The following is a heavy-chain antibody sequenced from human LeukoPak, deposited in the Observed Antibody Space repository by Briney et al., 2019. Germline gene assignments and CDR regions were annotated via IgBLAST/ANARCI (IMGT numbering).Heavy chain of an antibody. D-gene: IGHD6-6*01. J-gene: IGHJ5*02. CDR2: INHSGST. CDR1: GGSFSGYY. Sequence: PSETLSLTCAVYGGSFSGYYWSWIRQPPGKGLEWIGEINHSGSTNYNPSLKSRVTISVDTSKNQFSLKLSSVTAADTAVYYCARHEGVAARLGMGWFDPWGQGTLVTVSS. V-gene: IGHV4-34*01. CDR3: ARHEGVAARLGMGWFDP.